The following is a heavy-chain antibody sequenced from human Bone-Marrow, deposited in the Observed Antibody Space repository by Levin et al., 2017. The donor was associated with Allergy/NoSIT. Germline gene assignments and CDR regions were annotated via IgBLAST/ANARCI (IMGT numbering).Heavy chain of an antibody. CDR1: GFTFSSDG. J-gene: IGHJ6*03. CDR3: AKGAMVQGIRAQLYDYYYYMDV. CDR2: ISNDGSNK. D-gene: IGHD3-10*01. V-gene: IGHV3-30*18. Sequence: GGSLRLSCAASGFTFSSDGMHWVRRGPGKGLEWVAVISNDGSNKYYADSVKGRFTISRDNSKSTLYLQLNSLRAEDTAVYYCAKGAMVQGIRAQLYDYYYYMDVWGKGTTVTVSS.